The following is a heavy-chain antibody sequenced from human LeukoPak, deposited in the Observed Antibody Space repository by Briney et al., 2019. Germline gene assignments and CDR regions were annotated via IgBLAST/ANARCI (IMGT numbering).Heavy chain of an antibody. V-gene: IGHV1-18*01. CDR3: ARGEPLLEEPLAYPSPPFDY. Sequence: ASVKVSCKASGYTFTSYGISWVRQAPGQGLEWMGWISAYNGNTNYAQKLQGRVTMTTDTSTSTAYMELRSLRSDDTAVYYCARGEPLLEEPLAYPSPPFDYWGQGTLVTVSS. CDR1: GYTFTSYG. D-gene: IGHD3-10*01. CDR2: ISAYNGNT. J-gene: IGHJ4*02.